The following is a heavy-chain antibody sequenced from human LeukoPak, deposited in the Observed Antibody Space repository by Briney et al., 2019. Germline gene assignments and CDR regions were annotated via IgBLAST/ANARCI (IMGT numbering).Heavy chain of an antibody. CDR3: AREGLYYDFWSGYFEAAQYNWFDP. CDR2: MNPNSGNT. Sequence: GASVTVSCKASGYTFTSYDINWVRQATGQGLEWMGWMNPNSGNTGYAQKFQGRVTMTRNTSISTAYMELSSLRSEDTAVYYCAREGLYYDFWSGYFEAAQYNWFDPWGQGTLVTVSS. J-gene: IGHJ5*02. CDR1: GYTFTSYD. V-gene: IGHV1-8*01. D-gene: IGHD3-3*01.